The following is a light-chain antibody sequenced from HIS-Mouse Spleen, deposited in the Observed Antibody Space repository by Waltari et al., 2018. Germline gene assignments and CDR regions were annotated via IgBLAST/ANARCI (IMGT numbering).Light chain of an antibody. CDR1: SSDVGSYNR. CDR2: EVS. Sequence: QSALTQPPSVSGSPGQSVTISCTGTSSDVGSYNRVSWYQQPPGPAPNVMIYEVSHRPSVVPVRFSGSKSGNTASLTIAGLQAEDEADYYCSSYTSSSPVFGTGTKVTVL. V-gene: IGLV2-18*02. CDR3: SSYTSSSPV. J-gene: IGLJ1*01.